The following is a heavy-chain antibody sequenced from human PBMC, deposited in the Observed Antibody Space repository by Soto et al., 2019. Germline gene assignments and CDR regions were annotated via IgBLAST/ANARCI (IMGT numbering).Heavy chain of an antibody. CDR3: LGGRGVA. Sequence: QAQLVESGGGLVKPGGSLRLSCAASGFTFSDYYMSWIRQAPGKGLEWISYISNSGSYTNYADSVKGRFTISRDNAKNSRFRQRTGRRAGDTAVNSGLGGRGVAGGQGTLFTFSS. J-gene: IGHJ4*02. CDR1: GFTFSDYY. V-gene: IGHV3-11*06. D-gene: IGHD3-16*01. CDR2: ISNSGSYT.